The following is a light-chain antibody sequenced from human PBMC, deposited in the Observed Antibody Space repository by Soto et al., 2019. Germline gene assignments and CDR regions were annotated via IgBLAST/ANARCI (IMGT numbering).Light chain of an antibody. Sequence: EIVLTQSPGTLSVSPGERATLSCRASQSVSSKLAWYQQKPGQAPRLLFYGASTGATGIPARFSGSGSETDSTLSISSRRPKVFEFYYCRHKKTCPGTSGKGTKVKIK. CDR3: RHKKTCPGT. J-gene: IGKJ1*01. V-gene: IGKV3-15*01. CDR2: GAS. CDR1: QSVSSK.